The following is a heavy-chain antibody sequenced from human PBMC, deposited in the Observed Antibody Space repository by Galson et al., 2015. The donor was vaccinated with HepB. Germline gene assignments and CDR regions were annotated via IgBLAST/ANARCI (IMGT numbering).Heavy chain of an antibody. CDR2: IKQDGSEK. D-gene: IGHD2-21*02. J-gene: IGHJ6*03. CDR1: GFTFSSYW. V-gene: IGHV3-7*01. CDR3: VRDFAAHYYYYMDV. Sequence: SLRLSCAASGFTFSSYWMSWVRQAPGKGLEWVANIKQDGSEKYYVDSVKGRFTISRDNAKNSLYLQMNSLRAEDTAVYYCVRDFAAHYYYYMDVWGKGTTVTVSS.